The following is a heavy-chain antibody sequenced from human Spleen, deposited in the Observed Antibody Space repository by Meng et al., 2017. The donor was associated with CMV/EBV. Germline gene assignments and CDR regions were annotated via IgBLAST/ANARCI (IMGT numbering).Heavy chain of an antibody. CDR2: ISAYNGNT. J-gene: IGHJ4*02. V-gene: IGHV1-18*04. CDR1: GYDFNDYG. CDR3: ARDPDYSSTWGNY. D-gene: IGHD2-2*01. Sequence: ASVKVSCKGSGYDFNDYGITWVRQAPGQGLEWMGWISAYNGNTEFAQRFRDRVTMTTDTSTSTAYMELRTLRSDDTAVYYCARDPDYSSTWGNYWGQGTLVTVSS.